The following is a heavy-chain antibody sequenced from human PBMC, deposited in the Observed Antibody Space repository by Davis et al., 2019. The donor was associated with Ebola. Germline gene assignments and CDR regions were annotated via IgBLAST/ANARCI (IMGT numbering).Heavy chain of an antibody. CDR3: ASGGYSGYDGYFDD. Sequence: MPSETLSLTCTVSGGSISSSSYYWSWIRQPPGKGLEWIGTIYYSGSTDYNPSLESRVTISADTSKNQFSLKPTSVTAADTALYYCASGGYSGYDGYFDDWGQGTLVTVSS. CDR1: GGSISSSSYY. V-gene: IGHV4-39*01. J-gene: IGHJ4*02. D-gene: IGHD5-12*01. CDR2: IYYSGST.